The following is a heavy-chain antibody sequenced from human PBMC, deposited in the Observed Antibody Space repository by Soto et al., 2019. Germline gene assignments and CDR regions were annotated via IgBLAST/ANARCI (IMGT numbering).Heavy chain of an antibody. V-gene: IGHV3-23*01. CDR1: GFDFINNA. CDR3: ANQNTAKRAFDI. D-gene: IGHD2-21*02. CDR2: ISADISYT. J-gene: IGHJ3*02. Sequence: EAQLLESGGGLVQPGGSLRLSCAASGFDFINNAMAWVRQAPGKGLEWVSTISADISYTYYADAVRGRFTVSRDNSKNTVYLQMTSLRADDTAGYYCANQNTAKRAFDIWGQGTRVTVSS.